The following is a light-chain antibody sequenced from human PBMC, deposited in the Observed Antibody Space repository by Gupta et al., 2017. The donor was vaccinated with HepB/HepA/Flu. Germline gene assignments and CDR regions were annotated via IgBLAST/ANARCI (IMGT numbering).Light chain of an antibody. J-gene: IGLJ3*02. CDR1: NSDVGAYNY. Sequence: QSALTQPASVSGSPGQSLTISCTGTNSDVGAYNYVSWYQQHPGKVPKLMIYDVTYRPAGVSSLFAGSKAGNTASLTISGLQAEDEGDYFCKSYAGSNIWVFGGGTKLTVL. V-gene: IGLV2-14*01. CDR2: DVT. CDR3: KSYAGSNIWV.